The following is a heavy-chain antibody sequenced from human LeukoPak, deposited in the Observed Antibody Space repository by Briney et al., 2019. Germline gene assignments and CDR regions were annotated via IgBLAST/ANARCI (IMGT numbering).Heavy chain of an antibody. D-gene: IGHD1-14*01. J-gene: IGHJ4*02. CDR1: GGSIGSSSYY. CDR2: IYYSGST. V-gene: IGHV4-39*01. CDR3: ARLVYLEPNDY. Sequence: PSETLSLTCTVSGGSIGSSSYYWGWIRQPPGKGLEWIGSIYYSGSTYYNPSLKSRVTISVDTSKNQFSLKLSSVTAADTAVYYCARLVYLEPNDYWGQGTLVTVSS.